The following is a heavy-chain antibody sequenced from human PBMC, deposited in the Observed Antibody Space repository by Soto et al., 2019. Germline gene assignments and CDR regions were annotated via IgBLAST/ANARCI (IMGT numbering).Heavy chain of an antibody. V-gene: IGHV3-74*01. D-gene: IGHD3-10*01. CDR3: AKRTSMSGNYYFDY. J-gene: IGHJ4*02. CDR1: GFTFSSYW. Sequence: EVQLVESGGGLVQPGGSLRLSCAASGFTFSSYWMHWVRQAPGKGLVWVSRINSDGSSISYADSVKGRFTISRDNAKITLYLQMSSLRAEDTAVYYCAKRTSMSGNYYFDYWGQGTLVTVSS. CDR2: INSDGSSI.